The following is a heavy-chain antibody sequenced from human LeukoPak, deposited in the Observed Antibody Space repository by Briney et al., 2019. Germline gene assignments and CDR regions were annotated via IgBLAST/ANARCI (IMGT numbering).Heavy chain of an antibody. CDR2: ISSSSSYI. Sequence: GGSLRLSCAASGFTFSSYSMNWVRQAPGKGLEWVSSISSSSSYIYYADSVKGRFTISRDNAKNSLYLQMNSLRAEDTAVYYCARDSRMAAGIDPWGQGTLATVSS. V-gene: IGHV3-21*01. CDR3: ARDSRMAAGIDP. CDR1: GFTFSSYS. J-gene: IGHJ5*02. D-gene: IGHD6-13*01.